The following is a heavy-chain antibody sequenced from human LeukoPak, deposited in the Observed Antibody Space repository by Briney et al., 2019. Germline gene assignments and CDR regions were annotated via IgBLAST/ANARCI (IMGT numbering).Heavy chain of an antibody. Sequence: GGSLRLSCAASGFTFSGYGMHWVRQAPGKGLEWVAVAYGDGSSQYYADSVKGRFSISKDISKNTLSLQMNSLRAEDTAVYSCATGGNFYYSHWGQGTLVTVSS. CDR2: AYGDGSSQ. D-gene: IGHD4-11*01. CDR3: ATGGNFYYSH. V-gene: IGHV3-33*08. J-gene: IGHJ1*01. CDR1: GFTFSGYG.